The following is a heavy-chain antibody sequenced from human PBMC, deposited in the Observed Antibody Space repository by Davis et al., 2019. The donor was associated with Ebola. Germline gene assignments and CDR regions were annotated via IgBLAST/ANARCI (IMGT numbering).Heavy chain of an antibody. CDR3: AKDHFVVPKGEVDV. J-gene: IGHJ6*02. CDR1: GFTFSSYA. CDR2: ISGSGGST. D-gene: IGHD3-16*01. V-gene: IGHV3-23*01. Sequence: GESLKISCAASGFTFSSYAMSWVRQAPGKGLEWVSVISGSGGSTYYTESVKGRFTISRDNSKNTLYLQMNSLRAEDTAVYYCAKDHFVVPKGEVDVWGQGTTVTVSS.